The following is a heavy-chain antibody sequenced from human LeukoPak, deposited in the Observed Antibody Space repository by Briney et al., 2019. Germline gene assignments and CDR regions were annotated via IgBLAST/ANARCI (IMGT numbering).Heavy chain of an antibody. CDR2: ISAYNGNT. J-gene: IGHJ5*02. V-gene: IGHV1-18*01. CDR3: ARDEDWNYGTAYDWFDP. D-gene: IGHD1-7*01. Sequence: ASVKVSYKASGYTFTSYGISWVRQAPGQGLEWMGWISAYNGNTNYAQKLQGRVTMTTDTPTSTAYMELRSLRSDDTAVYYCARDEDWNYGTAYDWFDPWGQGTLVTVSS. CDR1: GYTFTSYG.